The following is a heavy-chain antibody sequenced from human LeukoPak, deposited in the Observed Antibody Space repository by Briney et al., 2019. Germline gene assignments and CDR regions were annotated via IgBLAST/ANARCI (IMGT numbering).Heavy chain of an antibody. CDR1: GGSISSSNW. CDR3: ARTTKYQFKWAGFDP. CDR2: IYHSGST. Sequence: SGTLSLTCAVSGGSISSSNWWSWVRQPPGKGLEWIGEIYHSGSTNYNPSLKSRVTISVDTSKNQFSLKLSSVTAADTAVYYCARTTKYQFKWAGFDPWGQGTLVTVSS. J-gene: IGHJ5*02. V-gene: IGHV4-4*02. D-gene: IGHD2-2*01.